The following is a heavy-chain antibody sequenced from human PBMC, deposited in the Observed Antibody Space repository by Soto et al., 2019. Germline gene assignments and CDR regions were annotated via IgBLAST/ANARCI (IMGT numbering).Heavy chain of an antibody. Sequence: PGGSLRLSCAASGFTFSSYGMHWVRQAPGKGLEWVAVIWYDGSNKYYADSVKGRFTISRDNSKNTLYLQMNSLRAEDTAVYYCAIARIQLWTQGGYYFDYWGQGTLVTVSS. CDR1: GFTFSSYG. CDR2: IWYDGSNK. J-gene: IGHJ4*02. CDR3: AIARIQLWTQGGYYFDY. D-gene: IGHD5-18*01. V-gene: IGHV3-33*01.